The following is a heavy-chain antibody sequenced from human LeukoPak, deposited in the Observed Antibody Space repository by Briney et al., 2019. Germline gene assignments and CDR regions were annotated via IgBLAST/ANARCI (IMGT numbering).Heavy chain of an antibody. CDR1: GYRFTNDW. CDR2: IYPGDSDT. D-gene: IGHD3-3*01. J-gene: IGHJ4*02. V-gene: IGHV5-51*01. CDR3: ARRNDFWSGYFDY. Sequence: GESLKISCKGSGYRFTNDWIGWVRQMPGKGLEYMGIIYPGDSDTRYSPSFQGQVTISADKSISTAYLQWSSLKASDTAMYYCARRNDFWSGYFDYWGQGTLVTVSS.